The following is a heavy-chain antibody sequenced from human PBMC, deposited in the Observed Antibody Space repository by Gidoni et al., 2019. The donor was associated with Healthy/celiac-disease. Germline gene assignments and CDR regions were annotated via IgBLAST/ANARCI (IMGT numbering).Heavy chain of an antibody. CDR1: GGSFSGYY. CDR2: INHSGST. Sequence: QVQLQQWGAGLLKPSETLSLTCAVYGGSFSGYYWSWIRQPPGKGLEWIGEINHSGSTNYNPSLKSRVTISVDTSKNQFSLKLSSVTAADTAVYYCARGETTVVTGTFDYWGQGTLVTVSS. D-gene: IGHD4-17*01. V-gene: IGHV4-34*01. CDR3: ARGETTVVTGTFDY. J-gene: IGHJ4*02.